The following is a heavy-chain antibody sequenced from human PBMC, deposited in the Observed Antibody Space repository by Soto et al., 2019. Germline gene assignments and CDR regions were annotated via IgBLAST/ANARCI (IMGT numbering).Heavy chain of an antibody. V-gene: IGHV4-34*01. CDR3: ARFPTYYDFWSGVPGPNDV. D-gene: IGHD3-3*01. CDR2: INHSGST. CDR1: GGSFSGYY. Sequence: SETLSLTCAVYGGSFSGYYWSWIRQPPGKGLEWIGEINHSGSTNYNPSLKSRVTISVDTSKNQFSLKLSSVTAADTAVYYCARFPTYYDFWSGVPGPNDVWGKGTTVTVSS. J-gene: IGHJ6*04.